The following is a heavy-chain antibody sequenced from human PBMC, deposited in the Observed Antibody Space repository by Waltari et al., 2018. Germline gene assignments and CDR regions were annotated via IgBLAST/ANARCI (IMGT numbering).Heavy chain of an antibody. CDR2: IIPIFGTA. Sequence: QVQLVQSGAEVKKPGSSVEVSCQASGGAFSSYSISWVRQAPGQGLEWMGRIIPIFGTANYAQKFQGRVTITADKSTSTAYMELSSLRSEDTAVYYCASSLGRPISDYWGQGTLVTVSS. CDR3: ASSLGRPISDY. CDR1: GGAFSSYS. D-gene: IGHD6-6*01. V-gene: IGHV1-69*08. J-gene: IGHJ4*02.